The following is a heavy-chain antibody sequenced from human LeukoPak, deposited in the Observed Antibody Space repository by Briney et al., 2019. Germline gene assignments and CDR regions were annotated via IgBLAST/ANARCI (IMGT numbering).Heavy chain of an antibody. V-gene: IGHV4-34*01. CDR1: GGSFSGYY. J-gene: IGHJ4*02. D-gene: IGHD3-16*01. CDR2: INHSGST. CDR3: ARDSAVSGFDY. Sequence: SETLSLTCAVYGGSFSGYYWSWIRQPQGKGREWIGEINHSGSTNYHTPLKSRVTISVDKSNNQFSLKLSSVTAADTAVYYGARDSAVSGFDYWGQGTVVTVS.